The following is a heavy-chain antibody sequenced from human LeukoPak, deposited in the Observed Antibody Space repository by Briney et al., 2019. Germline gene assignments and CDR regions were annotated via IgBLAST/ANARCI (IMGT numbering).Heavy chain of an antibody. V-gene: IGHV3-30*18. J-gene: IGHJ4*02. Sequence: GGSLRLSCAASGFTFSNAWMSWVRRALGKGLEWVAVISYDGSNKYYADSVKGRFTISRDNSKNTLYLQMNSLRAEDTAVYCCAKLEYSSGWTEGKDFDYWGQGTLVTVSS. CDR1: GFTFSNAW. D-gene: IGHD6-19*01. CDR2: ISYDGSNK. CDR3: AKLEYSSGWTEGKDFDY.